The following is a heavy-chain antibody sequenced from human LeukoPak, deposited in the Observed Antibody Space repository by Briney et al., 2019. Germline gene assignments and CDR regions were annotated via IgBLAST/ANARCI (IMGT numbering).Heavy chain of an antibody. Sequence: GGSLRLPCAASGFTFSDYYMSWIRQAPGKGLEYISYISNSDTTIYYADSVKGRFTISRDNAKNSLYLQMNSVRGDDTAVYYWARGRRPSRWVGQYWGQGALVTVSS. CDR1: GFTFSDYY. D-gene: IGHD4-23*01. J-gene: IGHJ4*02. CDR2: ISNSDTTI. CDR3: ARGRRPSRWVGQY. V-gene: IGHV3-11*04.